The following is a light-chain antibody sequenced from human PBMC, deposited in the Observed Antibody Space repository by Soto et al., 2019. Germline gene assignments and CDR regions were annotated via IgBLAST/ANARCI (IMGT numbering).Light chain of an antibody. V-gene: IGLV1-47*01. Sequence: QLVLTQPPSASGTPGQRVTISCSGSSSNIGSNYVYWYQQLPGTAPKLLIYRNNQRPSGVPDRFSGSKSGTSASLAISGLRSEDEADYYCAAWDDSLSGFLVFGGGTQLTVL. CDR2: RNN. J-gene: IGLJ3*02. CDR3: AAWDDSLSGFLV. CDR1: SSNIGSNY.